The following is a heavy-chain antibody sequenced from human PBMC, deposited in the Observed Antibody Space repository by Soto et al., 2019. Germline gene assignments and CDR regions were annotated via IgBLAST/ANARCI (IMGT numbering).Heavy chain of an antibody. D-gene: IGHD2-2*01. CDR2: INAGNGNT. V-gene: IGHV1-3*01. CDR1: RYTFTSYT. Sequence: ASVKVSGKSSRYTFTSYTIHWVRQAPGQRLEWMGWINAGNGNTTYSQMFQDRLTMTRDTSARIAYMELSSLTSDDAGVYYCVRDTSTVPAYWGQGTLVTVSS. J-gene: IGHJ4*02. CDR3: VRDTSTVPAY.